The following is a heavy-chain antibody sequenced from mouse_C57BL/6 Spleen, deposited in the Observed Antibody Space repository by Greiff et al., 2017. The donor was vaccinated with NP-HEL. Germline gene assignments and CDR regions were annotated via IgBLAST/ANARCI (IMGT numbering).Heavy chain of an antibody. CDR3: ARYDGYYGYYAMDY. Sequence: VHVKQSGAELVRPGSSVKMSCKTSGYTFTSYGINWVKQRPGQGLEWIGYIYIGNGYTEYNEKFKGKATLTSDTSSSTAYMHLSSLTSEDSAIYFCARYDGYYGYYAMDYWGQGTSVTVSS. V-gene: IGHV1-58*01. J-gene: IGHJ4*01. CDR2: IYIGNGYT. D-gene: IGHD2-3*01. CDR1: GYTFTSYG.